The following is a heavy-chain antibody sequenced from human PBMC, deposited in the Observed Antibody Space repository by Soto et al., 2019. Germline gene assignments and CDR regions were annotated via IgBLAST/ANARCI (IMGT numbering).Heavy chain of an antibody. CDR3: ARDRAPRGVDQVFDY. D-gene: IGHD3-10*01. CDR1: GGSISSYY. Sequence: QVQLQESGPGLVKPSETLSLTCTVSGGSISSYYWSWIRQPPGKGLEWIGYIYYSGSTNYNPSLNSPVTISVDTSKKQFSLKLSSVTAADTAVYYCARDRAPRGVDQVFDYWGQGTLVTVSS. J-gene: IGHJ4*02. CDR2: IYYSGST. V-gene: IGHV4-59*01.